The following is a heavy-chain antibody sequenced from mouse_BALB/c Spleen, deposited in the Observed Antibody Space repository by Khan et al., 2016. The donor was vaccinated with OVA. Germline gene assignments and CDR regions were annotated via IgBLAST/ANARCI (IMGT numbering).Heavy chain of an antibody. J-gene: IGHJ3*01. CDR2: IDPSDSET. V-gene: IGHV1-61*01. Sequence: QVQLQQSGAELVRPGASVKLSCKASGYTFTSYWMNWVKQRPGHGLEWIGKIDPSDSETHYNQMFKDKATLTVDKSSSTAYMQLRSLTSEDSAVYYCARREKYGYDPSWFSYWGQGTLVTVSA. CDR3: ARREKYGYDPSWFSY. CDR1: GYTFTSYW. D-gene: IGHD2-14*01.